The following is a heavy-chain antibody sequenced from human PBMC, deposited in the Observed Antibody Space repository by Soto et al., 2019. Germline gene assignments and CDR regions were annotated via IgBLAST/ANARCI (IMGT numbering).Heavy chain of an antibody. Sequence: EVQLLESGGGLVQPGGSLRLSCAASGFTFSSYSMSWVRQAPGKGLEWVSAISGSGECTYHADSVQGRFPISRDKSNNTVYLQMSSLRADGTAVYYCAKNLVIRGVDLAPWGQGTLVSVPS. CDR1: GFTFSSYS. D-gene: IGHD3-10*01. CDR2: ISGSGECT. J-gene: IGHJ4*02. V-gene: IGHV3-23*01. CDR3: AKNLVIRGVDLAP.